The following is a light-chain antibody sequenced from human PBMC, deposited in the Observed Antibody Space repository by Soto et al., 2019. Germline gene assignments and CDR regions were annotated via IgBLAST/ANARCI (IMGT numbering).Light chain of an antibody. CDR1: SSDVGGFNY. V-gene: IGLV2-14*01. CDR2: EVS. Sequence: QSALTQPASVSGSPGQSITISCTGTSSDVGGFNYVSWYQQHPGKAPKLIIYEVSNRPSGVSNRFSGSKSANTASLTISGLQAEDEADYYCSSYTSSSSGVFGTGTKLTVL. CDR3: SSYTSSSSGV. J-gene: IGLJ1*01.